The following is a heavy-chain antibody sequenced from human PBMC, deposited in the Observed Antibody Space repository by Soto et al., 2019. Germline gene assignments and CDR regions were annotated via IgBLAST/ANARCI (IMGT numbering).Heavy chain of an antibody. J-gene: IGHJ4*02. CDR3: ARTYDSSGYYYFYYFDY. Sequence: QVTLKESGPVLVKPTETITLTCTVSGFSLSNARMGVSWIRQAPGKALEWLAHIFSNDEKSYSTSLKSRLTISQDTSKSQVVLTMTNMDPVDTATYYCARTYDSSGYYYFYYFDYWGQGTLVTVSS. CDR2: IFSNDEK. D-gene: IGHD3-22*01. V-gene: IGHV2-26*01. CDR1: GFSLSNARMG.